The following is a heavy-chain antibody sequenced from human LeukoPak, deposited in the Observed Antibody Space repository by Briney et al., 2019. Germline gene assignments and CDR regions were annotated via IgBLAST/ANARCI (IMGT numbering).Heavy chain of an antibody. CDR3: TRVSDTTIFGVIIGYYFDY. J-gene: IGHJ4*02. D-gene: IGHD3-3*01. Sequence: PGGSLRLSCAASGFTFSSYWMSWVRQAPGRGLEWVANIKQDGSETYYVDSVKGRFTISRDNAKNSLYLHINSLRAEDTAVYYCTRVSDTTIFGVIIGYYFDYWGQGTLVTVSS. CDR2: IKQDGSET. V-gene: IGHV3-7*01. CDR1: GFTFSSYW.